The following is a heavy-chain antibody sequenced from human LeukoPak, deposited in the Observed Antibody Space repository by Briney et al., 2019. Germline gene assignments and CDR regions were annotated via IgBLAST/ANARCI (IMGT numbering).Heavy chain of an antibody. CDR1: GGSSSNFY. D-gene: IGHD3-22*01. J-gene: IGHJ6*02. CDR2: IYYSGRA. V-gene: IGHV4-59*01. CDR3: ANLPYCHDSNCLRGGLDV. Sequence: SETLSLTCTVSGGSSSNFYWNWIRQPPGKGLEWIGYIYYSGRAIYNPSLKSRVTISVDTSKNQFSLKLTSVTAADTAVYYCANLPYCHDSNCLRGGLDVWGQGTMVTVSS.